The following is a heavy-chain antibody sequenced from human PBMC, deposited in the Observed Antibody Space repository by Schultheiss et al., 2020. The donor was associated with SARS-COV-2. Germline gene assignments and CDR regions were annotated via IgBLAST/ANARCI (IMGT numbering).Heavy chain of an antibody. CDR1: GFTFAGYA. CDR3: ARGYDFWSGATDY. CDR2: ISDNGGRT. Sequence: GGSLRLSCSASGFTFAGYAMSWVRQAPGKGLEWVSSISDNGGRTYYADSVKGRFTISSDNSKSTLYLQMNSLRAEDTAVYYCARGYDFWSGATDYWGQGTLVTVSS. V-gene: IGHV3-23*01. J-gene: IGHJ4*02. D-gene: IGHD3-3*01.